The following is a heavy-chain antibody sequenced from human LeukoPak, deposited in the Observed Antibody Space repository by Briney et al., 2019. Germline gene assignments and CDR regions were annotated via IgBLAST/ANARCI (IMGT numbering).Heavy chain of an antibody. Sequence: GGSLRLSCAASGFTVSSNYMSWVRQAPGKGLEWVSVIYSGGSTYYADSVKGRFTISRDNSKNTLYLQMNSLRAEDTAVYYCARNHDYGDYDKEFGMDVWGQGTTVTVSS. D-gene: IGHD4-17*01. CDR1: GFTVSSNY. J-gene: IGHJ6*02. CDR2: IYSGGST. CDR3: ARNHDYGDYDKEFGMDV. V-gene: IGHV3-53*01.